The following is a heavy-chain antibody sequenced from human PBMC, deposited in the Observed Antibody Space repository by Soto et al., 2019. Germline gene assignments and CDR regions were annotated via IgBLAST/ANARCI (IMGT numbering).Heavy chain of an antibody. V-gene: IGHV3-23*01. CDR1: GFTFSSYA. Sequence: GGSLRLSCAASGFTFSSYAMSWVRQAPGKGLEWVSTIIGTGGDTYYPGSVKGRFTISRENAKNSLYLQMNSLRAEDTAVYYCARGQTYYDFWSGYYSVDYYGMDVWGQGTTVTVSS. CDR2: IIGTGGDT. CDR3: ARGQTYYDFWSGYYSVDYYGMDV. D-gene: IGHD3-3*01. J-gene: IGHJ6*02.